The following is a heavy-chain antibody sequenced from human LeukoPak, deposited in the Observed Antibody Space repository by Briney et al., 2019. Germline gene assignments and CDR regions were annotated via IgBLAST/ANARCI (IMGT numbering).Heavy chain of an antibody. V-gene: IGHV4-38-2*01. Sequence: SETLSLTCAVSGYSISIAYYWGWIRQPPRKGLEWIGRIFRGGSTSYNPSLMSRLTMSMDTSKNQFSLQLTSVTAADTAVYYCARYDSRGSGSTQLEYWGQGILVTISS. CDR1: GYSISIAYY. J-gene: IGHJ4*02. D-gene: IGHD3-3*01. CDR3: ARYDSRGSGSTQLEY. CDR2: IFRGGST.